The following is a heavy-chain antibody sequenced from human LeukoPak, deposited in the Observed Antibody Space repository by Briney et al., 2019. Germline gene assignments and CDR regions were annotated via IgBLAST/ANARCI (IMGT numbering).Heavy chain of an antibody. J-gene: IGHJ6*02. V-gene: IGHV3-33*01. D-gene: IGHD4-11*01. CDR2: IWYDGSKT. CDR3: ARSNTMTSNYYYGMDV. Sequence: SGGSLRLSCAASGFTFRSHGMQWVRQAPGKGLEWVAVIWYDGSKTYYADSVKGRFTISRDNSKNTLDLQMSSLRAEDTAVYYCARSNTMTSNYYYGMDVWGQGTTVTVSS. CDR1: GFTFRSHG.